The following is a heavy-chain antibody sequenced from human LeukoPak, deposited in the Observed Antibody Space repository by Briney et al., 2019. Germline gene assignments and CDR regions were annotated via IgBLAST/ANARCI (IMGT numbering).Heavy chain of an antibody. CDR3: ARYYTGSSYFDY. Sequence: PSETLSLTCTVSGGSITSNSYYWGWIRQPPGKGLEWIGNIYYSGTTYYNPSLKSRVTISVDTSKNQFSLTVSSVTAADTAVYYCARYYTGSSYFDYWGQGTLVTVSS. J-gene: IGHJ4*02. V-gene: IGHV4-39*01. CDR2: IYYSGTT. D-gene: IGHD1-26*01. CDR1: GGSITSNSYY.